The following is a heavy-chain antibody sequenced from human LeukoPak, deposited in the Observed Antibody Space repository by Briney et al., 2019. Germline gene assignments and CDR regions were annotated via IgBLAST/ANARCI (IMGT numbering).Heavy chain of an antibody. Sequence: ASVKVSCKASGYTFTSYYMHWVRQAPGQGLEWMGIINPSGRSTSYAQKFQGRVTITRDLSTSTDSMELSRLRSEDTAVYYCARDNSVEDTAWWFDPWGQGTLVTVSS. CDR1: GYTFTSYY. CDR3: ARDNSVEDTAWWFDP. D-gene: IGHD4-23*01. CDR2: INPSGRST. V-gene: IGHV1-46*01. J-gene: IGHJ5*02.